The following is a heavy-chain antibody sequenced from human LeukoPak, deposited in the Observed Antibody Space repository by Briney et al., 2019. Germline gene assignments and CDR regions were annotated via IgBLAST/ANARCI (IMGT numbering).Heavy chain of an antibody. CDR3: ARRRVGGDYAPLDD. J-gene: IGHJ4*02. D-gene: IGHD2-2*01. CDR1: GFTFRDHY. V-gene: IGHV3-72*01. Sequence: GGSLRLSCAASGFTFRDHYMDWVRPAPGKGLEWVGRIRNKANSYTTEYAASVRGRFTISRDDSKNSLFLQMNSLKTEDTAVYYCARRRVGGDYAPLDDWGQGTLVTVSS. CDR2: IRNKANSYTT.